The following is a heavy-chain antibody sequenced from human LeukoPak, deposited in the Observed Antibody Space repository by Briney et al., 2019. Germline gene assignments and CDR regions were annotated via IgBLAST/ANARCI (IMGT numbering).Heavy chain of an antibody. D-gene: IGHD2-21*02. J-gene: IGHJ4*02. V-gene: IGHV4-38-2*01. CDR2: IYYSGST. Sequence: KPSETLSLTCAVSGYSISSGYYWGWIRQPPGKGLEWIGSIYYSGSTYYNPSLKSRVTISVDTSKNQFSLKLSSVTAADTAVYYCARHPIVVVTVLYYFDYWGQGTLVTVSS. CDR3: ARHPIVVVTVLYYFDY. CDR1: GYSISSGYY.